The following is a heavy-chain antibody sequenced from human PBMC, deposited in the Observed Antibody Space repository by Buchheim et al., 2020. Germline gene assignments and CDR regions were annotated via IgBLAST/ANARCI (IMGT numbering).Heavy chain of an antibody. CDR1: GYTFTSYY. Sequence: QVQLVQSGAEVKKPGASVKVSCKASGYTFTSYYMHWVRQAPGQGLEWMGIINPSGGSTSYAQKFQGRVTMTRNTSISTAYMELSSLRSEDTAVYYCARGPDIVATILYYYYGMDVWGQGTT. J-gene: IGHJ6*02. CDR2: INPSGGST. D-gene: IGHD5-12*01. V-gene: IGHV1-46*01. CDR3: ARGPDIVATILYYYYGMDV.